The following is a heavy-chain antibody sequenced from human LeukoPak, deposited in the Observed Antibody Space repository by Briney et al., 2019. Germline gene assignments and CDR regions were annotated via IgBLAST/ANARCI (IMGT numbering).Heavy chain of an antibody. V-gene: IGHV3-23*01. Sequence: GGSLGLACAASGFTFSGFAMNWVRQAPGKGLEWVGIISNTGSIASFADSVKGRFTISRDNSKNTVYLQMNSLRDDDTALYYCVTESFHYGGQGSLVAVSS. CDR3: VTESFHY. J-gene: IGHJ4*02. CDR1: GFTFSGFA. D-gene: IGHD3-10*01. CDR2: ISNTGSIA.